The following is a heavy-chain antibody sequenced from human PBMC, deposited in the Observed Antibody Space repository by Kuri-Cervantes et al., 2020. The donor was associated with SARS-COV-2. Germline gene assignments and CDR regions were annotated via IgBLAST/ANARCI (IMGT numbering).Heavy chain of an antibody. J-gene: IGHJ6*02. Sequence: GGSLRLSCEASGFTFSSYAMSWVRQAPGKGLEWVSAISGSGGSTYYADSVKGRFTISRDNSKNTLYLQMNSLRAEDTAVYYCAKIAGLLYGYYYGMDVWGQGTTVTVSS. CDR2: ISGSGGST. CDR1: GFTFSSYA. V-gene: IGHV3-23*01. D-gene: IGHD3-3*01. CDR3: AKIAGLLYGYYYGMDV.